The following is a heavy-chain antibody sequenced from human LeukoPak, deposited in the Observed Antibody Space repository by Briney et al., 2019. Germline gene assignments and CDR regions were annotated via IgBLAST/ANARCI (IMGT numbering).Heavy chain of an antibody. CDR2: IGGSGSST. Sequence: GGSLRLSCAASGFTFSSYGMSWVRRAPGKGLEWVSGIGGSGSSTYHTDPVKGRFTISRDNAKNTLYLQMNSLRVVDTAVYYCAKKGAVAVSLDYFDYWGQGTLVTVSS. CDR1: GFTFSSYG. CDR3: AKKGAVAVSLDYFDY. D-gene: IGHD6-19*01. V-gene: IGHV3-23*01. J-gene: IGHJ4*02.